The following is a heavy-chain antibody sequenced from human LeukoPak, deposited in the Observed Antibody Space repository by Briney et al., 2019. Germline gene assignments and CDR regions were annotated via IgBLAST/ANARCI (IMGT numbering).Heavy chain of an antibody. CDR3: AKDAQLLGDAFDI. Sequence: GGSLRLSCAASGFTFSSYWMSWVRQAPGKGLEWVANIKQDGSEKYYVDSVKGRFTISRDNAKNSLYLQMNSLRAEDTAVYYCAKDAQLLGDAFDIWGQGTMVTVSS. V-gene: IGHV3-7*01. J-gene: IGHJ3*02. D-gene: IGHD2-2*01. CDR1: GFTFSSYW. CDR2: IKQDGSEK.